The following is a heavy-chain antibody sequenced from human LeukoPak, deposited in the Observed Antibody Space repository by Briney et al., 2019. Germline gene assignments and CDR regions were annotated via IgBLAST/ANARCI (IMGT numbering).Heavy chain of an antibody. Sequence: PGGSLRLSCAASGVTLSSYGMHWVRQAPGKGLEWVAFIRYDGSNKYYADSVKGRFTISRDNSKNTLYLQMNSLRAEDTAVYYCAKVPSRAIAATLADYWGQGTLVTVSS. CDR1: GVTLSSYG. D-gene: IGHD6-13*01. CDR2: IRYDGSNK. CDR3: AKVPSRAIAATLADY. J-gene: IGHJ4*02. V-gene: IGHV3-30*02.